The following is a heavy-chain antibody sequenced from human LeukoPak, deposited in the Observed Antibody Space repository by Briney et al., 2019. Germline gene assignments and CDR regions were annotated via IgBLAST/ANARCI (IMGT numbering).Heavy chain of an antibody. V-gene: IGHV1-24*01. CDR2: FDPEDGET. CDR1: GYTLTELS. Sequence: ASVKVSCEVSGYTLTELSMHWVRQAPGKGLEWMGGFDPEDGETIYAQKFQGRVTMTEDTSTDTAYMELSSLRSEDTAVYYCATVAGYSGYFGYWGQGTLVTVSS. CDR3: ATVAGYSGYFGY. J-gene: IGHJ4*02. D-gene: IGHD5-12*01.